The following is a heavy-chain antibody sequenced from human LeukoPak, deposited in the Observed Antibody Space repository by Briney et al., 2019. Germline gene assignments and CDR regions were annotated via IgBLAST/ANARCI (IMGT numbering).Heavy chain of an antibody. Sequence: SETLSHTCTVSGGSISSGDYYWSWIRQPPGKGLEWIGYIYYSGSTYYNPSLKSRVAISVDTSKNQFSLKLSSVTAADTAVYYCARHCSSTSCYPLSAFDIWGQGTMVTVSS. CDR2: IYYSGST. CDR1: GGSISSGDYY. CDR3: ARHCSSTSCYPLSAFDI. V-gene: IGHV4-30-4*08. D-gene: IGHD2-2*01. J-gene: IGHJ3*02.